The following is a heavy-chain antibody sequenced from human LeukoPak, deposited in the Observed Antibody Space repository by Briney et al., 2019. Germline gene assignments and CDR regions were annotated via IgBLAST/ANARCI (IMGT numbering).Heavy chain of an antibody. CDR2: INPSGGST. CDR3: ARVGERWLQFESFDY. J-gene: IGHJ4*02. V-gene: IGHV1-46*01. Sequence: ASVKVSCKASGYTFTGYYMHWVRQAPGQGLEWMGIINPSGGSTSYAQKFQGRVTMTRDMSTSTVYMELSSLRSEDTAVYYCARVGERWLQFESFDYWGQGTLVTVSS. CDR1: GYTFTGYY. D-gene: IGHD5-24*01.